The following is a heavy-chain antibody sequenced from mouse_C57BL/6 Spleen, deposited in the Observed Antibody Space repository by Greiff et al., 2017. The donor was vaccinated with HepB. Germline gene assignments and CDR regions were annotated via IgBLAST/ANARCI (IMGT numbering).Heavy chain of an antibody. V-gene: IGHV1-50*01. J-gene: IGHJ2*01. CDR1: GYTFTSYW. CDR2: IDPSDSYT. D-gene: IGHD2-5*01. CDR3: ARGYYSNYVVVY. Sequence: QVQLQQPGAELVKPGASVKLSCKASGYTFTSYWMQWVKQRPGQGLEWIGEIDPSDSYTNYNQKFKGKATLTVDTSSSTAYMQLSSLTSEDSAVYYCARGYYSNYVVVYWGQGTTLTVSS.